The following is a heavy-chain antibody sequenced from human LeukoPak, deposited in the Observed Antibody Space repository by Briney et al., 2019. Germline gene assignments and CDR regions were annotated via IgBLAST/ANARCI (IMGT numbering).Heavy chain of an antibody. Sequence: GGSLRLSCAASGFTFNSYAMSWVRQAPGKGLEWVSTIGTSAHSTYYSDSVKGRFTISRDNSKNTLYLQMNSLRAEDTAVYYCARDSRDGYYDLWGQGTMVTVSS. D-gene: IGHD5-24*01. V-gene: IGHV3-23*01. CDR3: ARDSRDGYYDL. CDR1: GFTFNSYA. J-gene: IGHJ3*01. CDR2: IGTSAHST.